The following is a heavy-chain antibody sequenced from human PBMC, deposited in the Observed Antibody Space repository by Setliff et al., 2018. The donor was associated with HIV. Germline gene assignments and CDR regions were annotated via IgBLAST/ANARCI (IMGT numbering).Heavy chain of an antibody. D-gene: IGHD6-13*01. Sequence: SCATSGFTFNNYWMHWVRQSPRMGLVWVSRVSNNGRTAVYAGSVKGRFTMSRDNVRKTVDLQMNNLTVEDTGLYYCARGRAAGQGFDPWGRGTLVTAPQ. CDR1: GFTFNNYW. V-gene: IGHV3-74*03. CDR2: VSNNGRTA. CDR3: ARGRAAGQGFDP. J-gene: IGHJ5*02.